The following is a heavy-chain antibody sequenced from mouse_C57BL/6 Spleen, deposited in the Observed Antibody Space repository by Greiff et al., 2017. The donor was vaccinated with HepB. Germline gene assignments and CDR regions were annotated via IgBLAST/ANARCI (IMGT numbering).Heavy chain of an antibody. J-gene: IGHJ1*01. Sequence: EVKLQESGPGLVKPSQSLSLTCSVTGYSITSGYYWNWIRQFPGNKLEWMGYISYDGSKNYNPSLKNRISITRDTSKNQFFLKLNSVTTEDTATYYCARSSSRGYFDVWGPGTTVTVSS. D-gene: IGHD1-1*01. CDR2: ISYDGSK. CDR3: ARSSSRGYFDV. V-gene: IGHV3-6*01. CDR1: GYSITSGYY.